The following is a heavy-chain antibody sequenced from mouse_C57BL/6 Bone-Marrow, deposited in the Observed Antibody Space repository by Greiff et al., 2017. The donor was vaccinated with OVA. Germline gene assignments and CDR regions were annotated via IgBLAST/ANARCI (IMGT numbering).Heavy chain of an antibody. CDR3: AKKGDYYGSSYWYFDV. V-gene: IGHV2-5*01. Sequence: QVQLKESGPGLVQPSQSLSITCTVSGFSLTSYGVHWVRQSPGKGLEWLGVIWRGGSTDYNAAFMSRLSITKDNSKSQVFFKMNSLQADDTAIYYCAKKGDYYGSSYWYFDVRGTGTTVTVSS. D-gene: IGHD1-1*01. CDR2: IWRGGST. CDR1: GFSLTSYG. J-gene: IGHJ1*03.